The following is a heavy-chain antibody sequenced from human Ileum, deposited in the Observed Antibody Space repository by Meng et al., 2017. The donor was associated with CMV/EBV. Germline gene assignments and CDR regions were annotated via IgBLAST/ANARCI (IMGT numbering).Heavy chain of an antibody. CDR3: AAKLELRF. D-gene: IGHD1-7*01. CDR1: GFSFSVSA. J-gene: IGHJ4*02. V-gene: IGHV3-73*01. Sequence: GGSLRLSCAASGFSFSVSAMHWVRQASGKGLEWVGRIRTKSNGYATSYAASVSGRFTISRDDSKNTAYLQMNSLKTDDTAVYYCAAKLELRFWGQGTPVTVSS. CDR2: IRTKSNGYAT.